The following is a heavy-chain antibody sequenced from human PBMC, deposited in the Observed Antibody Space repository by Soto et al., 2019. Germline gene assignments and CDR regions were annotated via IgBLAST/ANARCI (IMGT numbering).Heavy chain of an antibody. CDR1: GYSFPNHW. J-gene: IGHJ4*02. CDR2: INPGDSDT. Sequence: GESLKISCKGSGYSFPNHWIGWVRQMPGKGLEWMGIINPGDSDTRYSPSFQGQVTISADKSASTAYLQWSSLKASDIGIYYCARRYCSGGTCYYFDSWGQGTLVTVSS. CDR3: ARRYCSGGTCYYFDS. V-gene: IGHV5-51*01. D-gene: IGHD2-15*01.